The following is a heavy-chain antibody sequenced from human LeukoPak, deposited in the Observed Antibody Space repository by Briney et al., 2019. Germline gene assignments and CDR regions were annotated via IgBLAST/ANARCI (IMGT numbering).Heavy chain of an antibody. J-gene: IGHJ4*02. CDR3: AKDAQRGFDYSNSLEH. D-gene: IGHD4-11*01. CDR1: GFTFSHFG. CDR2: IWSDGTNR. V-gene: IGHV3-33*06. Sequence: GTSLTLSCEASGFTFSHFGMHWVRQARGEGLVWAAVIWSDGTNRYCADSVKGRFTISRDNFKNTVSLQMNSLRAEDTAVYSCAKDAQRGFDYSNSLEHWGQGSLVTVSS.